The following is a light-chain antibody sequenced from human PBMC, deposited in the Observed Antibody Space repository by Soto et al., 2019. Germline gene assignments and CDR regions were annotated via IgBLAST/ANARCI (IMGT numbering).Light chain of an antibody. CDR1: QGIRND. CDR3: LQHNSYPWT. Sequence: DIQMTQSPSSLSASVGDRLTITCRASQGIRNDLGWYQQKPGKAPKRLIYAASSLQSGVPSRLRGSESGKAFTLTISSLQPEDWATYYGLQHNSYPWTFGQGTKVDIK. CDR2: AAS. J-gene: IGKJ1*01. V-gene: IGKV1-17*01.